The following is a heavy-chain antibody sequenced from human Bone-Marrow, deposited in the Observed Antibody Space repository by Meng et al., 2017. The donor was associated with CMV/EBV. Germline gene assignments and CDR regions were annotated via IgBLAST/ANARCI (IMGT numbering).Heavy chain of an antibody. CDR2: IKEDGSTK. CDR1: GFTFTRHW. CDR3: ARGPDIAAF. D-gene: IGHD5-12*01. Sequence: GESLKISWVSSGFTFTRHWMIWVRQPPGKGLEWVANIKEDGSTKFYVDSVNGRFTISRDNSKNSLVLQMKSLRVEDTAVYYCARGPDIAAFWGQGTLVTVSS. J-gene: IGHJ4*02. V-gene: IGHV3-7*01.